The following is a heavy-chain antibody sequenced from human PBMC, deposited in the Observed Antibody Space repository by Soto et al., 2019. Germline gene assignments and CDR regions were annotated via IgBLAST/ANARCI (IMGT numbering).Heavy chain of an antibody. Sequence: QVQLVQSGAEVKKPGSSVKVSCKASGGTFSSYAISWVRQAPGQGLEWMGGIIPIFGTANYAQKFQGRVTITADESTSTAYRELSSLRSEDTAVYYCAREDGAVDIVATPENAAWYFDLWGRGTLVTVSS. CDR3: AREDGAVDIVATPENAAWYFDL. CDR1: GGTFSSYA. J-gene: IGHJ2*01. V-gene: IGHV1-69*12. CDR2: IIPIFGTA. D-gene: IGHD5-12*01.